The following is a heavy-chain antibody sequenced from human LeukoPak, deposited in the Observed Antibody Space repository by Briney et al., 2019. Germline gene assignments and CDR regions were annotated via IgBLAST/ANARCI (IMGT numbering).Heavy chain of an antibody. CDR1: GYTLTELS. CDR2: FDPEDGET. CDR3: ATMNWNYLYYYYMDV. J-gene: IGHJ6*03. D-gene: IGHD1-7*01. Sequence: ASVKVSCKVSGYTLTELSMHWVRQAPGQGLEWMGGFDPEDGETIYARKFQGRVTMTEDTSTDTAYMELSSLRSEDTAVYYCATMNWNYLYYYYMDVWGKGTTVTVSS. V-gene: IGHV1-24*01.